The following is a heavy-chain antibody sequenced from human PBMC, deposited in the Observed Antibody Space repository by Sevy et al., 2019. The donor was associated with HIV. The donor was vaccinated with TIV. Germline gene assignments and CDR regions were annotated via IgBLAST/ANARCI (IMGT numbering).Heavy chain of an antibody. V-gene: IGHV3-7*01. J-gene: IGHJ6*02. CDR3: AREGSPYDTYYYYYGMDV. Sequence: GGSLRLSCAASGFTFNSYWMSWVRQAPGKGLEWVANIKQDGSEKYYVDSVKGRFTISRDNSQNSLFLQMNNLRADDTAVYYCAREGSPYDTYYYYYGMDVWGQGTTVTVSS. CDR1: GFTFNSYW. CDR2: IKQDGSEK. D-gene: IGHD3-9*01.